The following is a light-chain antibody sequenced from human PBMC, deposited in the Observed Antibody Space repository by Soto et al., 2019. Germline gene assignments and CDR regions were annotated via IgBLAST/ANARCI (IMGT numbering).Light chain of an antibody. Sequence: DIQMTQSPSTLSASVGDRVTITCRASQSISAWLAWYQQKPGKAPKLLIYKASSLESGVPSRFSGSGSGTEFTLTISSLQPDDFATYCCQQYNNYGSWTFGQGTKVEIK. CDR2: KAS. CDR3: QQYNNYGSWT. V-gene: IGKV1-5*03. J-gene: IGKJ1*01. CDR1: QSISAW.